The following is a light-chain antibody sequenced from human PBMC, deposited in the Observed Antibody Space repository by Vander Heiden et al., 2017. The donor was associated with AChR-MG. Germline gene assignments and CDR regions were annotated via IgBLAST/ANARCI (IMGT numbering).Light chain of an antibody. Sequence: EIVMTQSPASLSVSPGERATLSCRASQSVSSNLAWYQQKPGQAPRLLIYGASTRGTGIPARFSGSGCGTEFTLTISSRQSEDFAVYYCQRQKNWPPLTFGGGTKVEIK. CDR3: QRQKNWPPLT. CDR1: QSVSSN. V-gene: IGKV3-15*01. CDR2: GAS. J-gene: IGKJ4*01.